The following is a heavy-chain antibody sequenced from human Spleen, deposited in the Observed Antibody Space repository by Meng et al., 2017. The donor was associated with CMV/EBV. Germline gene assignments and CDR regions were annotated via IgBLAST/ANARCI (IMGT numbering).Heavy chain of an antibody. J-gene: IGHJ2*01. V-gene: IGHV3-23*01. CDR1: GFTFRSFA. CDR3: ARAKLVRNWYFDL. CDR2: IRGSGETT. D-gene: IGHD3-10*01. Sequence: CAASGFTFRSFAMSWARQAPGKGLEWVSGIRGSGETTDYADSAKGRFTISRDNSKDTLYLQMNSLRAEDTAVYYCARAKLVRNWYFDLWGRGTLVTVSS.